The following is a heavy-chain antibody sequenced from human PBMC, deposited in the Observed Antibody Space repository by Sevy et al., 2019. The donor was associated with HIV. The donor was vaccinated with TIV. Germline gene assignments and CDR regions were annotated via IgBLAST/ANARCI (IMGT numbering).Heavy chain of an antibody. J-gene: IGHJ5*02. CDR1: GYTFTSYD. V-gene: IGHV1-8*01. CDR3: ARARGYGSGSYHHWFDP. CDR2: MNPNSGNT. D-gene: IGHD3-10*01. Sequence: ASVKVSCKASGYTFTSYDINWVRQATGQGLEWMGWMNPNSGNTGYAQKFQGRVTMTRNTSISTAYMELSSLRSEDTAVYYCARARGYGSGSYHHWFDPWGQGTLVTVSS.